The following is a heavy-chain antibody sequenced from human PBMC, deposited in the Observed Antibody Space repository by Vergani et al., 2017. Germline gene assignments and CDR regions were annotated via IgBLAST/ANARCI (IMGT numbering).Heavy chain of an antibody. D-gene: IGHD3-9*01. CDR3: ARGRSYCDILNGYYSPHFDP. Sequence: QVQLVQSGAEVKKPGASVRVSCKASGYTFTNYDINWVRQATGQGLEWMGWMNPRSGNTGYAQKFQGRVTITRNTSMNTAYMELSSLRSEDTAVYYCARGRSYCDILNGYYSPHFDPWRGRTLVADCS. CDR2: MNPRSGNT. V-gene: IGHV1-8*03. CDR1: GYTFTNYD. J-gene: IGHJ5*02.